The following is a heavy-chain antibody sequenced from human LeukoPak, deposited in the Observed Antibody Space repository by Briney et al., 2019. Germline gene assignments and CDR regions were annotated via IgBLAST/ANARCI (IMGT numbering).Heavy chain of an antibody. CDR1: GYSFTTYY. V-gene: IGHV5-51*01. CDR2: IYPGDSDT. Sequence: GESLKISCKASGYSFTTYYLGWVRQMPGKGLEWMGIIYPGDSDTKYSPSFQGQVTISADKSISTAYLQWSSLKASDTAIYYCARSRTYSTSSFYFDSWGQGALVTVSS. J-gene: IGHJ4*02. D-gene: IGHD6-6*01. CDR3: ARSRTYSTSSFYFDS.